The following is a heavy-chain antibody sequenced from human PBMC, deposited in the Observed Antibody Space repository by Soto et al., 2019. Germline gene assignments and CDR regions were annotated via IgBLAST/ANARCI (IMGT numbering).Heavy chain of an antibody. CDR1: GGTFSRNS. CDR3: ARPIQFYFDTSAQSAWFDP. V-gene: IGHV1-69*13. J-gene: IGHJ5*02. Sequence: SVKVSCKASGGTFSRNSISWVRQAPGQGLEWMGGIIPIFGTPNYAQKFQGRLTITADESTSTAYMELSSLRSDDTAVYYCARPIQFYFDTSAQSAWFDPWGKGTLVTVSS. D-gene: IGHD3-22*01. CDR2: IIPIFGTP.